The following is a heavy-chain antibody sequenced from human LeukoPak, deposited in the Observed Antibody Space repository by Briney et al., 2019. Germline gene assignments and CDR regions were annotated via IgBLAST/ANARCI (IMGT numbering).Heavy chain of an antibody. D-gene: IGHD3-10*01. J-gene: IGHJ4*02. Sequence: GGSLRLSCAASGFTFSSYAMSWVRQAPGKGLEWVSAIIGSGGTKYYADSVNGRFTISRDNSKNTLYLQMNSLTAEDTALYYCAQVMGVRGAPSDYWGQGTLVTVSS. CDR3: AQVMGVRGAPSDY. CDR1: GFTFSSYA. V-gene: IGHV3-23*01. CDR2: IIGSGGTK.